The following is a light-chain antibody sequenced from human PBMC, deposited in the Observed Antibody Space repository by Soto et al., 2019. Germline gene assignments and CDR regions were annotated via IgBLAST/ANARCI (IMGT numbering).Light chain of an antibody. CDR3: QQSYSTPST. CDR2: AAS. V-gene: IGKV1-39*01. CDR1: QSISSY. Sequence: DIQITQSPSSLSASVGDIVIMSCRASQSISSYLNWYQQKPGKAPKLLIYAASSLQSGVPSRFSGSGSGTDFTLTISSLQPEDFATYYCQQSYSTPSTFGPGTKVDIK. J-gene: IGKJ3*01.